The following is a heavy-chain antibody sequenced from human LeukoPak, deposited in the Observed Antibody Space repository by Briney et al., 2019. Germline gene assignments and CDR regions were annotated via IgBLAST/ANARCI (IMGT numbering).Heavy chain of an antibody. CDR3: ARAQLGDTYYYDSSGYYFDY. D-gene: IGHD3-22*01. CDR2: IYTSGST. CDR1: GGSISSYD. Sequence: PSETLSLTCTVSGGSISSYDWSWIRQPAGKGLEWIGRIYTSGSTNYNPSLKSRVTMSVDTSKNQFPLKLSSVTAADTAVYYCARAQLGDTYYYDSSGYYFDYWGQGTLVTVSS. J-gene: IGHJ4*02. V-gene: IGHV4-4*07.